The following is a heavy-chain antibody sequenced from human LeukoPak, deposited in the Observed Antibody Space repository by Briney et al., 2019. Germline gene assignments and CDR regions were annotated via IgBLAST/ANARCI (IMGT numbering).Heavy chain of an antibody. CDR1: GFTFSSYW. CDR3: ARGANSGSYYPDY. CDR2: IKQDGSEK. D-gene: IGHD1-26*01. Sequence: GGSLRLSCAASGFTFSSYWMSWVRQAPGKGLEWVANIKQDGSEKYYVDSVKGRFTISRDNSKNTLFLQMNSLRAEDTAVYYCARGANSGSYYPDYWGQGTLVTVSS. J-gene: IGHJ4*02. V-gene: IGHV3-7*03.